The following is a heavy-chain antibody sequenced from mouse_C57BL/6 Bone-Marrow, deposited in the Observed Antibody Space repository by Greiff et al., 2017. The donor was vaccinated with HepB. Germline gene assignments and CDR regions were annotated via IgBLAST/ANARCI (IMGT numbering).Heavy chain of an antibody. J-gene: IGHJ4*01. CDR3: ARQEPYYAMDY. Sequence: EVKLVESGGGLVQPGGSLKLSCAASGFTFSDYGMAWVRQAPRKGPEWVAFISNLAYSIYYADTVTGRFTISRENAKNPLYLEMSSLRSEDTAMYYCARQEPYYAMDYWGQGTSVTVSS. CDR2: ISNLAYSI. D-gene: IGHD3-2*02. V-gene: IGHV5-15*01. CDR1: GFTFSDYG.